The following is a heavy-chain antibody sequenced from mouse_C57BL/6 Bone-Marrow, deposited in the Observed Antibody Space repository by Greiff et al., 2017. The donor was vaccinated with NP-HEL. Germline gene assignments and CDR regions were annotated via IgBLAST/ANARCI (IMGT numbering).Heavy chain of an antibody. D-gene: IGHD1-1*01. CDR1: GFTFSDAW. CDR3: TREDYYGSSYVAMDY. V-gene: IGHV6-6*01. CDR2: IRNKANNHAT. J-gene: IGHJ4*01. Sequence: EVKVEESGGGLVQPGGSMKLSCAASGFTFSDAWMDWVRQSPEKGLEWVAEIRNKANNHATYYAESVKGRFTISRDDSKSSVYLQMNSLRAEDTGIYYCTREDYYGSSYVAMDYWGQGTSVTVSS.